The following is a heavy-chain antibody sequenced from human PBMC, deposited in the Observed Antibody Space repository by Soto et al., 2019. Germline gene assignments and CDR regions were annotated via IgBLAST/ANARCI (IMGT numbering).Heavy chain of an antibody. CDR1: GCTFSSYA. CDR2: IIPIFGTA. D-gene: IGHD1-26*01. J-gene: IGHJ4*02. Sequence: SVKVSCKASGCTFSSYAISWVRQAPGQGLEWMGGIIPIFGTANYAQKFQGRVTITADKSTSTAYMELSSLRSEDTAVYYCAGSIVGANIDYFEYLGQGTLVNVSS. V-gene: IGHV1-69*06. CDR3: AGSIVGANIDYFEY.